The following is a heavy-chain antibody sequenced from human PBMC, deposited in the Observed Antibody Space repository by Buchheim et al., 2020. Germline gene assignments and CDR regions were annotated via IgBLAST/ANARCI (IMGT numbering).Heavy chain of an antibody. Sequence: QVQLVESGGGVVQPGRSLRLSCAASGFTFSSYAMHWVRQAPGKGLEWVAVISYDGSNKYYADSVKGRFTISRDNSKNTLYLQMNSLRAEDTAVYYCARGEWFGELLYFRYYWGQGTL. J-gene: IGHJ4*02. CDR3: ARGEWFGELLYFRYY. V-gene: IGHV3-30-3*01. CDR1: GFTFSSYA. D-gene: IGHD3-10*01. CDR2: ISYDGSNK.